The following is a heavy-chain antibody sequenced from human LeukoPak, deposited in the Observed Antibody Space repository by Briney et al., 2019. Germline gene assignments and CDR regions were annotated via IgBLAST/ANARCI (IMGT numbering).Heavy chain of an antibody. Sequence: PGGSLRLSCAASGFTVSSNYMTWVRQASGKGLEWVGRIRSKANSYATAYAASVKGRFTISRDDSKNTAYLQMNSLKTEDTAVYYCTRLYGDHYYCYGMDVWGQGTTVTVSS. CDR3: TRLYGDHYYCYGMDV. D-gene: IGHD4-17*01. V-gene: IGHV3-73*01. CDR2: IRSKANSYAT. J-gene: IGHJ6*02. CDR1: GFTVSSNY.